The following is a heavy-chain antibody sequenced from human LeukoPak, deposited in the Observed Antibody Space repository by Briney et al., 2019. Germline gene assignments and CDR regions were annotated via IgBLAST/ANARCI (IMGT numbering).Heavy chain of an antibody. J-gene: IGHJ4*02. CDR3: ARDDGEGIDY. V-gene: IGHV4-59*12. CDR2: IHSSRGT. CDR1: GGSISNYY. D-gene: IGHD3-10*01. Sequence: SETLSLTCTVSGGSISNYYWSWIRQPPGKGLEWIGYIHSSRGTNYSPSLKSRVTISPDTSRNQFSLKLSSVTAADTAVYYCARDDGEGIDYWGQGTLVTVSS.